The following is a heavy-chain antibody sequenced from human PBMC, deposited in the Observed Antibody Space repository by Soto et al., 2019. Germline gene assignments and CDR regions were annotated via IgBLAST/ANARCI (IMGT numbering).Heavy chain of an antibody. J-gene: IGHJ4*02. CDR3: AHRRGVPYQDY. V-gene: IGHV2-5*02. Sequence: QITLKESGPTLVKPTQTLTLTCTFSGFSLSTSGVGVGWIRQPPGKALEWLALIYWDDDKRYSPSLKSRLTXTXXTSKNQVILTMTNMDPVDTATYYCAHRRGVPYQDYWGQGTLVTVSS. D-gene: IGHD2-8*02. CDR1: GFSLSTSGVG. CDR2: IYWDDDK.